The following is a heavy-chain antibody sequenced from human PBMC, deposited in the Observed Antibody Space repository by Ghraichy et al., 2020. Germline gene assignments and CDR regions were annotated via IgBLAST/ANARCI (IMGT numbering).Heavy chain of an antibody. CDR3: AKSPSVVVIRLLIH. V-gene: IGHV3-23*01. J-gene: IGHJ4*02. CDR1: GFTFSSYA. D-gene: IGHD3-22*01. Sequence: GGSLRLSCAASGFTFSSYAMSWVRQAPGKGLEWVSTISGSGGSTYYADSVKGRFAISRDNSKNTLYLQMNSLRAEDTAVYYCAKSPSVVVIRLLIHWGQGTLVTVSS. CDR2: ISGSGGST.